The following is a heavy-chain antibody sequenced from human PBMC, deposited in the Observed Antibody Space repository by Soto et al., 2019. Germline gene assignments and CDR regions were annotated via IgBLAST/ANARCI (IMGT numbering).Heavy chain of an antibody. V-gene: IGHV1-46*01. J-gene: IGHJ4*02. D-gene: IGHD6-13*01. CDR2: VNPSLGRA. CDR1: GYTLTTKH. Sequence: QVQVVQSGTEVNQPGASVKVSCKASGYTLTTKHMHWVRQAPGQGLEWMGVVNPSLGRANYAQKFQDRVAMTWVTSTSTFYMELSSLRSDDTAGYYCARAPYSSTSFSFDYCGQGTLVTVSS. CDR3: ARAPYSSTSFSFDY.